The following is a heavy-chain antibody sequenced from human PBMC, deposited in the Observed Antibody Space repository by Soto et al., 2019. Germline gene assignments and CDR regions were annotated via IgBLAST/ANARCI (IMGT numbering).Heavy chain of an antibody. Sequence: QVQLVQSGAEVKKPGSSVKVSCKASGGIFNRYSVSWVXXXXXXXXXXLGRIIPLXGITNYAQKFQGRVMITADKSTNTAYMEVNGLRSEDTALYYCATFYGGDCTTTTCYGDFDYWGQGTLVTVTS. CDR1: GGIFNRYS. J-gene: IGHJ4*02. CDR2: IIPLXGIT. CDR3: ATFYGGDCTTTTCYGDFDY. D-gene: IGHD2-2*01. V-gene: IGHV1-69*02.